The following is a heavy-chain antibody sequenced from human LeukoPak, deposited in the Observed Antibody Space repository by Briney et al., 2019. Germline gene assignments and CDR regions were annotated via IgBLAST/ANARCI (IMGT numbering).Heavy chain of an antibody. CDR2: IYYSGST. Sequence: SETLSLTCTVSGGSISSSSYYWGWIRQPPGKGLEWIGSIYYSGSTYYNPSLKSRVTISVDTSKNQFSLKLGSVTAADTAVYYCARSHGGNSGSDYWGQGTLVTVSS. CDR3: ARSHGGNSGSDY. CDR1: GGSISSSSYY. V-gene: IGHV4-39*01. J-gene: IGHJ4*02. D-gene: IGHD4-23*01.